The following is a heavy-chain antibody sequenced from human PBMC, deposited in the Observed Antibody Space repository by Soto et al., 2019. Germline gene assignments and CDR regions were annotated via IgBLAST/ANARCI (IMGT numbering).Heavy chain of an antibody. J-gene: IGHJ4*02. CDR3: AKGHDFWSGYYTFDY. V-gene: IGHV3-23*01. D-gene: IGHD3-3*01. CDR2: ISGNGDLT. CDR1: GFAFNSYA. Sequence: SLRLSCAASGFAFNSYAMTWVRQAPGKGLEWVSSISGNGDLTHYADSVKGRSTISRDNSKNTLYLQMNSLRAEDTAVYYCAKGHDFWSGYYTFDYWGQGTLVTVSS.